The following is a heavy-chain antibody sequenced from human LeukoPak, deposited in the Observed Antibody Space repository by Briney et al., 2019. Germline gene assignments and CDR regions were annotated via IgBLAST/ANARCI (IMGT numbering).Heavy chain of an antibody. CDR2: IKQDGSEK. CDR3: ARDVWYFDL. V-gene: IGHV3-7*01. J-gene: IGHJ2*01. Sequence: GGSLRLSCAASRFTFSYYWMSWVRQAPGKGLEWVANIKQDGSEKYYVDSVKGRFTISRDNAKNSLYLQMNSLRAEDTAVYYCARDVWYFDLWGRGTLVTVSS. CDR1: RFTFSYYW.